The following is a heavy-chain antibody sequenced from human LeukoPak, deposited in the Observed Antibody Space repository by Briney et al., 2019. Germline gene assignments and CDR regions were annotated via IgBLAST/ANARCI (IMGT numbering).Heavy chain of an antibody. CDR2: IYPGDSDT. CDR1: GYSFTSYW. V-gene: IGHV5-51*01. CDR3: ARQGGQRGCGGDCGLDY. Sequence: GESLKISCKGSGYSFTSYWIGWVRRMPGKGLEWMGIIYPGDSDTRYSPSFQGQVTISADKSISTAYLQWSSLKASDTAMYYCARQGGQRGCGGDCGLDYWGQGTLVTVSS. D-gene: IGHD2-21*02. J-gene: IGHJ4*02.